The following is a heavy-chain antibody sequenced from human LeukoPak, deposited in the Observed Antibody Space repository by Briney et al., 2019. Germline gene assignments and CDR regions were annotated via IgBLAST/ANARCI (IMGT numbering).Heavy chain of an antibody. CDR1: GFTFDDYA. CDR3: AKDMRRGIAVAGLDY. D-gene: IGHD6-19*01. V-gene: IGHV3-9*01. CDR2: ISWNSGSI. Sequence: GGSLRLSCAASGFTFDDYAMHWVRQAPGKGLEWVSGISWNSGSIGYADSVKARFTISRDNAKNSLYLQMNSLRAEDTALYYCAKDMRRGIAVAGLDYWGQGTLVTVSS. J-gene: IGHJ4*02.